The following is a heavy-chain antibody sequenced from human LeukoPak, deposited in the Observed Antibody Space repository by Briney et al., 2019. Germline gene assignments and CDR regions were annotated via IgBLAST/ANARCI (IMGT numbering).Heavy chain of an antibody. D-gene: IGHD3-9*01. Sequence: ASVNVSCTASGYTFSNYYMHWVRQAPGQGLEWMGTINPSGGRTTYAQKFQGRVTMTRDTSTRTVYMELRNLRSEDTAVYYCARDHATIGRYDYWGQGTLVTVSS. V-gene: IGHV1-46*01. J-gene: IGHJ4*02. CDR2: INPSGGRT. CDR3: ARDHATIGRYDY. CDR1: GYTFSNYY.